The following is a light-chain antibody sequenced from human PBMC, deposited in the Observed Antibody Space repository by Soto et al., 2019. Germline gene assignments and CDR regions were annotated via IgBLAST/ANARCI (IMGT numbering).Light chain of an antibody. J-gene: IGKJ5*01. CDR2: KAS. CDR1: QSISSW. V-gene: IGKV1-5*03. Sequence: DIPMTQSPSTLSASVGDRVTITCRASQSISSWLVWYQQKPGKAPKLLIYKASTLESGVPSRFSGSGSGTEFTLTISSLQPDDFATYYCQQYDSYSRTFGQGTRLEIK. CDR3: QQYDSYSRT.